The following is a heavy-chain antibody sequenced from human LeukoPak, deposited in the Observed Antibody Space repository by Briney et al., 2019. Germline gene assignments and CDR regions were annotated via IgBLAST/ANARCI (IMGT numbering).Heavy chain of an antibody. D-gene: IGHD1-26*01. CDR1: GYTFTSYG. J-gene: IGHJ4*02. CDR2: ISAYNGNT. CDR3: ARDISLLPADY. Sequence: ASVRVSCKASGYTFTSYGISWVRQAPGQGLEWMGWISAYNGNTNYAQKLQGRVTMTTDTSTSTAYMELRSLRSDDAAVYYCARDISLLPADYWGQGTLVTVSS. V-gene: IGHV1-18*01.